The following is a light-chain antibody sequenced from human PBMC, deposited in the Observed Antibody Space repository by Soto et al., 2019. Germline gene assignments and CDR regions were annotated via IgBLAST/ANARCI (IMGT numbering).Light chain of an antibody. J-gene: IGKJ1*01. CDR3: QHYNDWRWT. Sequence: EMGMTQSPATLYVSPEEGATLSCRASLSISSKLAWYQQKPGQAPRLLIYGASTRDTGVPARFSGSVSGTEFNLTILRLHPAALAVYSCQHYNDWRWTFVPGTQVEIK. CDR1: LSISSK. V-gene: IGKV3-15*01. CDR2: GAS.